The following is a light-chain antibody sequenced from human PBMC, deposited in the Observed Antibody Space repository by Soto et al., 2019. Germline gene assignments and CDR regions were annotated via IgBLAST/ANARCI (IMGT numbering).Light chain of an antibody. CDR2: KVS. V-gene: IGKV2-30*01. CDR3: MQGTLWPPYT. CDR1: QNLAYIDGNTS. J-gene: IGKJ2*01. Sequence: EVVMTQSPLSLPVTLGQPASISCRSSQNLAYIDGNTSLSWFHQRPGQSPRRLIYKVSHRESGVPDRFSGSGSGTDFTLKISRVEAEDVGVYYCMQGTLWPPYTFGQGTKLEIK.